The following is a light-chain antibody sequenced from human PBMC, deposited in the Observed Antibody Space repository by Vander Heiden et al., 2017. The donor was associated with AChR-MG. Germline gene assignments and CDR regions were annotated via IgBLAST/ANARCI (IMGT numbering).Light chain of an antibody. CDR1: QSVTNKY. V-gene: IGKV3-20*01. Sequence: EVGLTQSPGTLSLSPGERASQSVTNKYLAWYQQKPGQAPRLLIYGASSRATGIPDRFSGSGSGTDFTLTISRLEPEEFAVYYCQQYRSSYTFGQGTKLEIK. CDR3: QQYRSSYT. CDR2: GAS. J-gene: IGKJ2*01.